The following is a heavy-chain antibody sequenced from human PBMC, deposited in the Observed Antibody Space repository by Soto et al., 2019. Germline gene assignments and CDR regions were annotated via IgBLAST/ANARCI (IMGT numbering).Heavy chain of an antibody. CDR2: TYYRSKWYN. V-gene: IGHV6-1*01. CDR3: ARDQPRAYSSSWPFDY. CDR1: GDSVSSNSAA. Sequence: PSQTLSLTCAISGDSVSSNSAAWNWIRQSPSRGLEWMGRTYYRSKWYNDYAVSVKSRITINPDTSKSQFSLQLNSVTPEDTAVYYCARDQPRAYSSSWPFDYWGQGTLVTVSS. D-gene: IGHD6-13*01. J-gene: IGHJ4*02.